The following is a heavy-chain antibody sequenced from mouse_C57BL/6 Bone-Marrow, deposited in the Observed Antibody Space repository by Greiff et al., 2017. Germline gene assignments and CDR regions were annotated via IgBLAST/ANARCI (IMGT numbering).Heavy chain of an antibody. Sequence: QVQLQQPGAELVRPGTSVKLSCKASGYTFTSYWMHWVKQRPGQGLEWIGVIDPSDSYTNYNQKFKGKATLTVDTSSSTAYMQLSSLTSEDSAVYDGASNYYYGSSPAYRGQGTTLTVSA. CDR2: IDPSDSYT. V-gene: IGHV1-59*01. D-gene: IGHD1-1*01. CDR3: ASNYYYGSSPAY. CDR1: GYTFTSYW. J-gene: IGHJ2*01.